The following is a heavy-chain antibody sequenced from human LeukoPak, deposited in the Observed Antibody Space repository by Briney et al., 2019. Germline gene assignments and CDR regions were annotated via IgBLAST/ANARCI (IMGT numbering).Heavy chain of an antibody. CDR1: GFTFSSYE. D-gene: IGHD6-13*01. CDR3: AGSSSSYNWFDP. Sequence: GGSLRLSCAASGFTFSSYEMNWVRQAPGKGLEWVAFIRYDGSNKYYPDSVRGRFTVSRDNSKNTLYLQMNSLRPEDTAVYYCAGSSSSYNWFDPWGQGTLVTVSS. V-gene: IGHV3-30*02. J-gene: IGHJ5*02. CDR2: IRYDGSNK.